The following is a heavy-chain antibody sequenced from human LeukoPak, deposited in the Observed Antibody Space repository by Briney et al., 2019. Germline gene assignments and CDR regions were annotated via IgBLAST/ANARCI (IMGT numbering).Heavy chain of an antibody. J-gene: IGHJ5*02. CDR3: TRDLEARYYYGSGSYPFDP. CDR1: GFTFGDYA. Sequence: GGSLRLSCTASGFTFGDYAMSWFRQAPGKGLEWVGFIRSKAYGGTTEYAASVKGRFTISRDDSKSIAYLQMNSLKTKDTAVYYCTRDLEARYYYGSGSYPFDPWGQGTLVTVSS. CDR2: IRSKAYGGTT. D-gene: IGHD3-10*01. V-gene: IGHV3-49*03.